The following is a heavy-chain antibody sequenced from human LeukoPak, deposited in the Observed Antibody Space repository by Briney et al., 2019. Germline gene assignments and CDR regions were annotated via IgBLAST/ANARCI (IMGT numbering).Heavy chain of an antibody. V-gene: IGHV3-23*01. CDR1: GFNFDIFA. Sequence: PGGSLRLSCVASGFNFDIFAMNWVRQFPGGGLEWVSSLGRSGGSRSYADSVKGRFTISRDNSKNTLYLQMNSLRAEDTAVYYCAKDPHPKRSPYDYVWGSFGEGDGMDVWGQGTTVTVSS. CDR3: AKDPHPKRSPYDYVWGSFGEGDGMDV. J-gene: IGHJ6*02. CDR2: LGRSGGSR. D-gene: IGHD3-16*01.